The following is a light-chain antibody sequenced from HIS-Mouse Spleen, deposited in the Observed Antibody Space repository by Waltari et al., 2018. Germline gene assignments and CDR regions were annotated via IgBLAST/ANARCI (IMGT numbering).Light chain of an antibody. CDR3: CSYAGSSTFWV. Sequence: QSALTQPASVSGSPGQSITISCTGTSRAVGSYNLVSWYHQHPGKAPKLMIYEGSKRPSGVSNRFSGSKSGNTASLTISGLQAEDEADYYCCSYAGSSTFWVFGGGTKLTVL. CDR1: SRAVGSYNL. J-gene: IGLJ3*02. V-gene: IGLV2-23*01. CDR2: EGS.